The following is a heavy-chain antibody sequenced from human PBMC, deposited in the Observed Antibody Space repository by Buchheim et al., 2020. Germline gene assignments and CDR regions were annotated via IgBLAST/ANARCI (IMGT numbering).Heavy chain of an antibody. V-gene: IGHV3-11*01. J-gene: IGHJ4*02. D-gene: IGHD6-19*01. CDR1: GFTFSDYY. CDR2: ISSNGGSM. CDR3: ARDWGYSSVDY. Sequence: QVHLVESGGGLVKPGGSLRLSCAASGFTFSDYYMTWIRQAPGKGLEWISHISSNGGSMSYADSVKGRFTISRDNAERSLYLQMDSLRAEDTAVYYCARDWGYSSVDYWGQGTL.